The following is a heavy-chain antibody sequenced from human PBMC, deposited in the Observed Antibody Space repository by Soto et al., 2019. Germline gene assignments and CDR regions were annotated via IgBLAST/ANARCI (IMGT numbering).Heavy chain of an antibody. Sequence: GESLKISCKASGYTFTNYWIGWVRQMPGKGLEWMGIIYPGDSDTRYSPSFQGQVTISADKSISTAYLQWSSLKASDTAMYYCARLRRGYCSSTSCYGGDYYYYYMDVWGKGTTVTVSS. CDR1: GYTFTNYW. D-gene: IGHD2-2*01. CDR2: IYPGDSDT. CDR3: ARLRRGYCSSTSCYGGDYYYYYMDV. V-gene: IGHV5-51*01. J-gene: IGHJ6*03.